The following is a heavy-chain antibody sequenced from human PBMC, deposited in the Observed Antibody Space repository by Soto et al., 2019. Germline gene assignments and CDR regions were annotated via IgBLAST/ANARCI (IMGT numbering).Heavy chain of an antibody. CDR2: ISGTGSTT. CDR1: GFAFSDCS. V-gene: IGHV3-48*02. CDR3: ARHQRRKPFDL. J-gene: IGHJ4*02. Sequence: EAQLVESGGGLVQPGESLRLSCATSGFAFSDCSMNWVRQAPGKGPEWVAYISGTGSTTHYVASVKGRFTVSRDNAKNSLYLQMNSLRDDDTGVYYCARHQRRKPFDLWGQGSLVSVSS.